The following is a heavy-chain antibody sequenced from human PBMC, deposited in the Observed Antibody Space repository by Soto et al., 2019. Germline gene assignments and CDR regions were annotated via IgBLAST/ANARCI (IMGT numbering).Heavy chain of an antibody. CDR2: INPNTGGT. CDR1: GYTFTAYY. V-gene: IGHV1-2*02. Sequence: ASVKVSCKASGYTFTAYYVHWVRQAPGQGLEWMGWINPNTGGTHYAQNFEGRVTMTRDTSISTAYMELSGLRSDDTAIYFCAKTDWGYSSSSADYWGQGTLVTVS. D-gene: IGHD6-6*01. CDR3: AKTDWGYSSSSADY. J-gene: IGHJ4*02.